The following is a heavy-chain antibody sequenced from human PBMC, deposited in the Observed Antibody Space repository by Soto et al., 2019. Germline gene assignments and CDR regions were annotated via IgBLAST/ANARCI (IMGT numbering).Heavy chain of an antibody. CDR2: IWYDGSNK. CDR3: ARSTYYYGSGSYSPLYYYYYGMDV. D-gene: IGHD3-10*01. J-gene: IGHJ6*02. Sequence: VGSLRLSCAASGFTFSSYGMHWVRQAPGKGLEWVAVIWYDGSNKYHADSVKGRFTISRDNSKNTLYLQMNSLRAEDTAVYYCARSTYYYGSGSYSPLYYYYYGMDVWGQGTTVTVSS. CDR1: GFTFSSYG. V-gene: IGHV3-33*01.